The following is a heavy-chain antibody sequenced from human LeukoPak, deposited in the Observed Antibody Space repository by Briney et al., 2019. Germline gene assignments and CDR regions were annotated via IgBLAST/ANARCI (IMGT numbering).Heavy chain of an antibody. D-gene: IGHD6-19*01. Sequence: GSSVKDSCKASGGTFGSYAISWVRQAPGQGLEWMGRIIPILGIANYAQKFQGRVTITADKSTSTAYMELSSLRSEDTAVYYCAREFPSSGWLDYWGQGTLVTVSS. CDR2: IIPILGIA. CDR3: AREFPSSGWLDY. J-gene: IGHJ4*02. V-gene: IGHV1-69*04. CDR1: GGTFGSYA.